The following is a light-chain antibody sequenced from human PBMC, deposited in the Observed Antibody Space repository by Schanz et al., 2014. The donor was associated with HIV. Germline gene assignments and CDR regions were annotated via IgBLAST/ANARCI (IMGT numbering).Light chain of an antibody. CDR2: DAS. CDR3: QQYDDWPGT. CDR1: QSVSSY. V-gene: IGKV3-11*01. J-gene: IGKJ2*01. Sequence: EIVLTQSPATLSLSPGERATLSCRASQSVSSYLAWYQQKPGQAPRLLIYDASNRATGIPARFSGSGSGTDFTLTISRLEPEDFAVYYCQQYDDWPGTFGQGTNLGIK.